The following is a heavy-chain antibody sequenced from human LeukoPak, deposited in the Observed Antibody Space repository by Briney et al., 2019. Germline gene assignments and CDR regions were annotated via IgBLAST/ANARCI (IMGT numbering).Heavy chain of an antibody. CDR3: AKARAKTTVTSGY. Sequence: PGGSLRLSCAASGFTFSSYAMSWVRQAPGKGLEWVSAISGSGGSTYYADSVKGRFTISRDDSKNTLYLQMNSLRAEDTAVYYCAKARAKTTVTSGYWGQGTLVTVSS. D-gene: IGHD4-17*01. V-gene: IGHV3-23*01. CDR1: GFTFSSYA. CDR2: ISGSGGST. J-gene: IGHJ4*02.